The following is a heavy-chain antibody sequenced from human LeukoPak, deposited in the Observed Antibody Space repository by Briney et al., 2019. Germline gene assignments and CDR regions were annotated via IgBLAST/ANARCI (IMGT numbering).Heavy chain of an antibody. J-gene: IGHJ4*02. CDR2: IYYSGST. Sequence: SQTLSLTCSVSGGSISSGDYYWSWIRQPPGKGLEWIGYIYYSGSTYYNPSLKSRVTISVDTSKNQFSLKLSSVTAADTAVYYCASRYFDWLSDFDYWGQGTLVTVSS. V-gene: IGHV4-30-4*08. CDR3: ASRYFDWLSDFDY. CDR1: GGSISSGDYY. D-gene: IGHD3-9*01.